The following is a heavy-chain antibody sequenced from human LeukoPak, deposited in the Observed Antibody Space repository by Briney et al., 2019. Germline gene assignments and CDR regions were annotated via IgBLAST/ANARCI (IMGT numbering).Heavy chain of an antibody. CDR2: ISASINFI. V-gene: IGHV3-21*01. CDR1: GFTFSTHS. CDR3: ARPATGYCSSAGCHWDS. J-gene: IGHJ4*02. D-gene: IGHD2-2*01. Sequence: GGSLRLSCAASGFTFSTHSMYWVRQAPGKWLEWVSSISASINFIHYAESVRGRFTISRDNAKNLLYLKMNSLGAQDTAVYYCARPATGYCSSAGCHWDSWGQGTLVTVSS.